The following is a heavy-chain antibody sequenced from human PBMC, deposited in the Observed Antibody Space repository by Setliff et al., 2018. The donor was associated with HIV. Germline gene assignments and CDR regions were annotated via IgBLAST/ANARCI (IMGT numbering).Heavy chain of an antibody. CDR1: GFTFSSYE. V-gene: IGHV3-48*03. J-gene: IGHJ4*02. CDR3: ARASYYYDSSGWVDY. Sequence: PGGSLRLSCAASGFTFSSYEMTWVRQAPGKGLEWVSYISRSGNTIYYADSVKGRFTISRDNAKNSLYLQMNSLRAEDTAVYYCARASYYYDSSGWVDYWGQGTLVTVSS. D-gene: IGHD3-22*01. CDR2: ISRSGNTI.